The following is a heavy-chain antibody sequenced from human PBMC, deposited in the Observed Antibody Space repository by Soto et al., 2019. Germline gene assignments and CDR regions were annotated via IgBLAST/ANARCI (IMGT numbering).Heavy chain of an antibody. CDR2: IDWDDDK. Sequence: SGPTLVNPTQTLTLTCTFSGFSLSTSGMCVSWIRQPPGKALEWLARIDWDDDKYYSTSLKTRLTISKDTSKNQVVLTMTNMDPVDTATYYCARSSITGTSDYYYYGMDVWGQGTTVTVSS. CDR3: ARSSITGTSDYYYYGMDV. J-gene: IGHJ6*02. V-gene: IGHV2-70*11. CDR1: GFSLSTSGMC. D-gene: IGHD1-20*01.